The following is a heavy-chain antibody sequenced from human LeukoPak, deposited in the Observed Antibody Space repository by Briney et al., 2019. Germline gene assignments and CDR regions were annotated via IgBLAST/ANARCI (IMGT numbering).Heavy chain of an antibody. D-gene: IGHD6-13*01. CDR2: IIPIFGTA. Sequence: GASVKVSCKASGGTFSSYAISWVRQAPGQGLEWMGGIIPIFGTANYAQKFQGRVTITADESTSTAYMELSSLRSEDTAVYYCAIPWREQQLKAPFDYWGQGTLVTVSS. J-gene: IGHJ4*02. CDR1: GGTFSSYA. CDR3: AIPWREQQLKAPFDY. V-gene: IGHV1-69*13.